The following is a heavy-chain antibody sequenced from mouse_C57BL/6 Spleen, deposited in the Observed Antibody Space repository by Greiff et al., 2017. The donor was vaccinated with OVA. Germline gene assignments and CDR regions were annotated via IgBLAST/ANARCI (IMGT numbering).Heavy chain of an antibody. V-gene: IGHV2-3*01. CDR3: AGGGITDDY. CDR1: GFSFNSYC. Sequence: VQLQESGPGLVAPSQSLSITCTVSGFSFNSYCVSWVGQPPGKGLEWLGVIWGDGSTNYYSARISSLNISKDNSKGQVFLELNSLQTDDTATYYCAGGGITDDYWGQGTTLTVSS. CDR2: IWGDGST. J-gene: IGHJ2*01.